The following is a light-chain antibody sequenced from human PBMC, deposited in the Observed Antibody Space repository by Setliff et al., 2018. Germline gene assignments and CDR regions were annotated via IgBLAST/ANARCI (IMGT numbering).Light chain of an antibody. J-gene: IGLJ3*02. V-gene: IGLV2-23*02. CDR3: CSYASSRTVV. Sequence: QSALTQPASVSGSPGQSITISCTGTSSDVGNYNLVFWYQQHPGKAPKLIIYEVAKRSSGVSDRFSGSKSGNTASLTISGLQSEDEADYHCCSYASSRTVVFGGGTKGTVL. CDR2: EVA. CDR1: SSDVGNYNL.